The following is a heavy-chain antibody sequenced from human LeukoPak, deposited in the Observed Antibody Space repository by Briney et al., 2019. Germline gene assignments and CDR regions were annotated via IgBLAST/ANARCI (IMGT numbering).Heavy chain of an antibody. Sequence: PGGSLRLSCAASGFTFSRYGMQWVRQAPGKGLEWVAFITYDGTDKNYADSVKGRFTISRDNSKSTVYLQMNSLRAEDTAGFYCARDRYYMDVWGKGTTVTISS. CDR2: ITYDGTDK. CDR3: ARDRYYMDV. J-gene: IGHJ6*03. CDR1: GFTFSRYG. V-gene: IGHV3-30*03.